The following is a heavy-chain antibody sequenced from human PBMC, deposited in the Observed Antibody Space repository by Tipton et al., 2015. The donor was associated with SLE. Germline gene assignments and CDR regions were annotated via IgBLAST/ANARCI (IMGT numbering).Heavy chain of an antibody. J-gene: IGHJ4*02. CDR1: GYTFSNYQ. Sequence: QVQLVQSGAEVKKPGASVKVSCKTSGYTFSNYQITWVRQAPGQGLEWMGIINPSGGTTTYAQKFRGRVTMTRDTSTSTVYMELSSLRSEDTAVYYCSREPLEERYYFDYWGQGTLVTVSS. CDR2: INPSGGTT. V-gene: IGHV1-46*01. D-gene: IGHD5-24*01. CDR3: SREPLEERYYFDY.